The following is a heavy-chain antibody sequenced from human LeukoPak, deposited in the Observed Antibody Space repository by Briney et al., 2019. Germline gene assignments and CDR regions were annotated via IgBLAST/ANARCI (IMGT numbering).Heavy chain of an antibody. CDR3: AKARGSTSSLSIDS. D-gene: IGHD2-15*01. CDR2: ISGSGGNT. V-gene: IGHV3-23*01. J-gene: IGHJ5*01. Sequence: GGSLRLSCAASGFNLSSYAMNWVRQAPGKGLEWVSAISGSGGNTYFADSVKGRFSISRDTSKNTLSPLMSSLRAEDTAVYYCAKARGSTSSLSIDSWGQGTLVTVSS. CDR1: GFNLSSYA.